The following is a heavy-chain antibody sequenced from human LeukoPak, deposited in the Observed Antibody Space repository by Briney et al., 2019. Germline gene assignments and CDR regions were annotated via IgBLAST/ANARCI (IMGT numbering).Heavy chain of an antibody. Sequence: SETLSLTCTVSGYSISSGYYWGYIRQPPGKGLEWIGSIYHSGRTHYNPSLKSRVNISVDTSKNQFSLKLSSVTAADTAVYYCARAPRRFTMVRGGNYYYYMDVWGKGTTVTISS. CDR1: GYSISSGYY. J-gene: IGHJ6*03. V-gene: IGHV4-38-2*02. D-gene: IGHD3-10*01. CDR3: ARAPRRFTMVRGGNYYYYMDV. CDR2: IYHSGRT.